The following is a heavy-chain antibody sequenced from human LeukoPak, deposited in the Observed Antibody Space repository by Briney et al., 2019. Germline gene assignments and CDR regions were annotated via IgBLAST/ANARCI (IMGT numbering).Heavy chain of an antibody. Sequence: SETLSLTCTVSGDSISSSNSYWGWIRQPPGKGLEWIGSIYYSGNTYYNASLKSRVTISVDTSKNQFSLKLSSVTAADTAVYYCARGRTVVTSGYFDYWGQGTLVTVSS. J-gene: IGHJ4*02. V-gene: IGHV4-39*07. CDR1: GDSISSSNSY. D-gene: IGHD4-23*01. CDR3: ARGRTVVTSGYFDY. CDR2: IYYSGNT.